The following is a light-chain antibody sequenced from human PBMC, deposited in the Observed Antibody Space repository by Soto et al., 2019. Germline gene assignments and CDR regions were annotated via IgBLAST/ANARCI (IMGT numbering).Light chain of an antibody. J-gene: IGKJ2*01. Sequence: IQMTQSPSTLSASVGDRVSITCRASQSVGAWLAWYQQKPGQAPNLLIYKASNLQTGVPSRFSGSGSGTEFTLTISRLQADDFGTYYCHQYNTSPYTFGQGTKLEI. CDR1: QSVGAW. CDR3: HQYNTSPYT. CDR2: KAS. V-gene: IGKV1-5*03.